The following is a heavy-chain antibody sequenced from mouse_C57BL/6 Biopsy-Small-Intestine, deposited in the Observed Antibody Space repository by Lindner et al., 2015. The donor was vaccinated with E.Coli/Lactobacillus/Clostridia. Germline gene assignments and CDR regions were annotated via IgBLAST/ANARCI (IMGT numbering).Heavy chain of an antibody. V-gene: IGHV5-17*01. Sequence: VQLQESGGGLVKPGGSLKLSCAASGFTFSDYGMHWVRQAPEKGLEWVAYISRGSSTIYYADTVKGRFTISRDNAKNTLFLQMTSLRSEDTAIYYCARRGEDYYAMDYWGQGTSVTVSS. CDR1: GFTFSDYG. CDR2: ISRGSSTI. J-gene: IGHJ4*01. CDR3: ARRGEDYYAMDY.